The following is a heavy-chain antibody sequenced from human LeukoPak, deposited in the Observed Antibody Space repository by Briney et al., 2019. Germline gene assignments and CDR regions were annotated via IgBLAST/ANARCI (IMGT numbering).Heavy chain of an antibody. Sequence: GGSLRLFCAVSGFTVTTNSMSCVRQAPGKGLKWVSVIYSGGSTYYADSVKGRFTISRDYSKNTLYLQMNSLRAEDTAVYYCAKDPGGWGDFDYWGQGTLVTVSS. D-gene: IGHD6-19*01. CDR2: IYSGGST. CDR1: GFTVTTNS. CDR3: AKDPGGWGDFDY. V-gene: IGHV3-66*01. J-gene: IGHJ4*02.